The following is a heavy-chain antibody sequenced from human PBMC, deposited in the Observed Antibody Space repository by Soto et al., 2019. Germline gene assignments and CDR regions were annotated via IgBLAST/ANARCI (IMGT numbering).Heavy chain of an antibody. CDR2: IIPIFGTA. V-gene: IGHV1-69*01. J-gene: IGHJ4*02. CDR1: GGTFSRHA. Sequence: QVQLVQSGAEVRKPGSSVKVSCKASGGTFSRHAISWVRQAPGQGLEWMGGIIPIFGTANHAQKFQGRVTIIADESTSTVYMELSSLRSEDTAMYYCATHNDWCFNYWGQGSLVTVSS. D-gene: IGHD3-9*01. CDR3: ATHNDWCFNY.